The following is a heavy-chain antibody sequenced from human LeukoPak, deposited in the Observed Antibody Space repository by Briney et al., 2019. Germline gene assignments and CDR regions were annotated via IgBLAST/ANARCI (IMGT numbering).Heavy chain of an antibody. J-gene: IGHJ4*02. Sequence: VASVKVSCKASGGTFSSYAISWVRQAPGQGLEWMGRIIPIFGTANYAQKFQGRVTITTDESTSTAYMELSSLRSEDTAVYYCERGRSYYWGLDYWGQGTLVTVSS. D-gene: IGHD7-27*01. V-gene: IGHV1-69*05. CDR2: IIPIFGTA. CDR1: GGTFSSYA. CDR3: ERGRSYYWGLDY.